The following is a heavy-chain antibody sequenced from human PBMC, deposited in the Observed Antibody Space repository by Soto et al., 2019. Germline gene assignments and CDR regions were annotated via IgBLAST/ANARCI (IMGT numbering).Heavy chain of an antibody. CDR1: GXTISRVS. Sequence: GSLRLSCDASGXTISRVSMDWVRQVPGKGLARVASISSGSSDTWYADSVKGRFIISRDNATNSLFLKMNTLRPEDTAMYYCARVDYWGPGTQVTVSS. CDR2: ISSGSSDT. CDR3: ARVDY. J-gene: IGHJ4*02. V-gene: IGHV3-21*01.